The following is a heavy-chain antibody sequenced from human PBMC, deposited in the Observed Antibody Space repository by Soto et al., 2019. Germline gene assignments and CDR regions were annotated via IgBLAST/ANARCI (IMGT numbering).Heavy chain of an antibody. CDR1: GGSFSCYY. J-gene: IGHJ4*02. V-gene: IGHV4-34*01. CDR3: ARGEGQWLVFGY. D-gene: IGHD6-19*01. CDR2: INHSGST. Sequence: PSETLSLTCAVYGGSFSCYYWSWIRQPPGKGLEWIGEINHSGSTNYNPSLKSRVTISVDTSKNQFSLKLSSVTAADTAVYYCARGEGQWLVFGYWGQGTLVTVSS.